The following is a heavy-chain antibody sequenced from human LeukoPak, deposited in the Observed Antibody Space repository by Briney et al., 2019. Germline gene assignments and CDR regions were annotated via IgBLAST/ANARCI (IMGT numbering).Heavy chain of an antibody. CDR1: GFTFDDYA. J-gene: IGHJ1*01. Sequence: GRSLGLSCAASGFTFDDYAMHWVRQAPGKGLEWVSGISWNSGSIGYADSVKGRFTISRDNAKNSLYLQMNSLRAEDTALYYCANVLNDFWSGYYKAWGQGTLVTVSS. V-gene: IGHV3-9*01. D-gene: IGHD3-3*01. CDR2: ISWNSGSI. CDR3: ANVLNDFWSGYYKA.